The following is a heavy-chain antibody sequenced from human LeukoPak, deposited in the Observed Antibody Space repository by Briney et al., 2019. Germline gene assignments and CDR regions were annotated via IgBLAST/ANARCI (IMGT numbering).Heavy chain of an antibody. CDR1: GFTFSSYG. V-gene: IGHV3-21*01. J-gene: IGHJ4*02. Sequence: PGGCLSLSCAASGFTFSSYGMNWVRRAPGKGLEWVSSISSSSSYIYYADSVKGRFTISRDNAKNSLYLQMNSLRAEDTAVYYCAREHVDIVATGRSYYFDYWGQGTLVTVSS. CDR3: AREHVDIVATGRSYYFDY. CDR2: ISSSSSYI. D-gene: IGHD5-12*01.